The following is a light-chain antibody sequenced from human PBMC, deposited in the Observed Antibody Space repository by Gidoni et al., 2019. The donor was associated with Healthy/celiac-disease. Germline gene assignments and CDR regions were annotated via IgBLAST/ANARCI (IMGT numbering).Light chain of an antibody. Sequence: DIQMTQSPSTLSASVGDRVTITCRASQSISSWLAWYQQKPGKAPKLLIYKASSLESGVPSRFSCSGSGTEFTHTISSLQPDDFATYYCQQYNSYSTFGQGTKLEIK. V-gene: IGKV1-5*03. CDR2: KAS. CDR3: QQYNSYST. CDR1: QSISSW. J-gene: IGKJ2*01.